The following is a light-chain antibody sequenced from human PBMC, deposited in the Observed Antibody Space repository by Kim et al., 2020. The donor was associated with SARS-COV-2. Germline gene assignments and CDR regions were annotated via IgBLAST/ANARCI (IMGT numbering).Light chain of an antibody. CDR2: GAT. CDR1: QDIKPF. CDR3: QQYDNYPIT. V-gene: IGKV1-16*02. Sequence: ASVGDAVTIPFRPGQDIKPFLGWFQQRPGKAPRPLFYGATTLHSEVPSKFSGGGSGTEFVLIIKSLQPEDSGTYYCQQYDNYPITFGQGTRLEIK. J-gene: IGKJ5*01.